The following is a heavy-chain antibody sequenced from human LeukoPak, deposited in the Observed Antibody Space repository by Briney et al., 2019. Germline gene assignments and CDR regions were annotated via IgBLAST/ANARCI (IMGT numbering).Heavy chain of an antibody. Sequence: PSETLSLTCTVSGGSISSYYWSWIRQPPGKGLEWIGYIYYSGSTNYNPSLKSRVTISVDTSKNQFSLKLSSVTAADTAVYYCAREVRIRIGNWFDPWGQGTLVTVSS. J-gene: IGHJ5*02. CDR1: GGSISSYY. D-gene: IGHD1-1*01. CDR2: IYYSGST. V-gene: IGHV4-59*01. CDR3: AREVRIRIGNWFDP.